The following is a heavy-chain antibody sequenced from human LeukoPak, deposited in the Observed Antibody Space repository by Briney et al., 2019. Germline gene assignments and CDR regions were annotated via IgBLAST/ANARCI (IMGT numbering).Heavy chain of an antibody. Sequence: SETLSLTCAVYGGSFSGYYWSWIRQPPGKGLEWIGEINHSGSTNYNPSLKSRVTISEDTSKNQFSLKLSSVTAADTAVYYCARGNGYRDFDYWGQGTLVTVSS. D-gene: IGHD5-18*01. CDR1: GGSFSGYY. J-gene: IGHJ4*02. CDR3: ARGNGYRDFDY. CDR2: INHSGST. V-gene: IGHV4-34*01.